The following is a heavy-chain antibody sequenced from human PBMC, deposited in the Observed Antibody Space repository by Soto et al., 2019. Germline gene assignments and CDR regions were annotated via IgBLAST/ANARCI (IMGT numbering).Heavy chain of an antibody. CDR3: AHTVIRGATYYYGMDD. D-gene: IGHD3-10*01. J-gene: IGHJ6*02. V-gene: IGHV2-5*02. CDR1: GFSLSTSGVG. CDR2: IYWDDGN. Sequence: QITLKESGPTLGKVTQTLTLTCTFPGFSLSTSGVGVAWSRQPPGKALEWLALIYWDDGNGYSPSLKSRLTITKDTSINHVVLTMTNMDPVDTATYYCAHTVIRGATYYYGMDDWGQGTTVTVSS.